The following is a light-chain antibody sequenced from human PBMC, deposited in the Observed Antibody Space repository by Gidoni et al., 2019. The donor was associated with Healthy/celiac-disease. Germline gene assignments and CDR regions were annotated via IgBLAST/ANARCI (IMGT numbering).Light chain of an antibody. CDR3: QQYNSFPI. Sequence: DIQMTQSPSTLSASVGDRVTITCRASQSISSWLAWYQQKPGKAPKLLIYDASSLESGVPSRFSGSGSGTEFTLTISSLQPDDFATYYCQQYNSFPIFXPXTKVDIK. V-gene: IGKV1-5*01. CDR2: DAS. J-gene: IGKJ3*01. CDR1: QSISSW.